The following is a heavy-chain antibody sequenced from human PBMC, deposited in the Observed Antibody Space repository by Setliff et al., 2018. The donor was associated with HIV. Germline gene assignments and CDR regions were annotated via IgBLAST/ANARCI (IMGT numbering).Heavy chain of an antibody. Sequence: SETLSLTCAVYGGSFSDYFWTWIRQPPGKGLGWIGKIRPSGGTNYSPSLKSRVTISVDSSKNQFSLKLSSVTAADTAVYFCARTLWFEESASYDAFDIWGQGTMVTVSS. D-gene: IGHD3-10*01. CDR2: IRPSGGT. CDR3: ARTLWFEESASYDAFDI. J-gene: IGHJ3*02. V-gene: IGHV4-34*01. CDR1: GGSFSDYF.